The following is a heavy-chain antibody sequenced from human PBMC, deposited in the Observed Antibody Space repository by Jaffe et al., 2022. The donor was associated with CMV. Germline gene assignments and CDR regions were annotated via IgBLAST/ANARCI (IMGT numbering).Heavy chain of an antibody. CDR2: ISYDGSNK. D-gene: IGHD2-2*02. Sequence: QVQLVESGGGVVQPGRSLRLSCAASGFTFSSYGMHWVRQAPGKGLEWVAVISYDGSNKYYADSVKGRFTISRDNSKNTLYLQMNSLRAEDTAVYYCAKGYCSSTSCYTPYYYYYGMDVWGQGTTVTVSS. CDR1: GFTFSSYG. V-gene: IGHV3-30*18. CDR3: AKGYCSSTSCYTPYYYYYGMDV. J-gene: IGHJ6*02.